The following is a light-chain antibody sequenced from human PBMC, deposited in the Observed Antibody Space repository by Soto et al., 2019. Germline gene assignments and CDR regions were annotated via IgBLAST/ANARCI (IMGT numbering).Light chain of an antibody. CDR1: QSVSDW. CDR3: QHYNSYSVT. J-gene: IGKJ1*01. Sequence: IQMTQSNSTLSASVGDRVTITCRASQSVSDWLAWYQQKPGNPPKLLIYDTSRLESAVPSRFSASGSGTEFTLTISGLQPDDFATYYCQHYNSYSVTFGQGTKV. V-gene: IGKV1-5*01. CDR2: DTS.